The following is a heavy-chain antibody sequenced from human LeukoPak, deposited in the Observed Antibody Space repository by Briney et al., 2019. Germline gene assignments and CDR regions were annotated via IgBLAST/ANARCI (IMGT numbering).Heavy chain of an antibody. D-gene: IGHD5-18*01. V-gene: IGHV3-30*18. J-gene: IGHJ4*02. Sequence: PGGSLGLSCAASGFTFSSYGMQWVRQAPGKGLEWVAVISHDGTVQHYADSVKGRFTISRDNSDNTLYLQMNSLRDEDTAMYYCAKEGTAMASSYFDYWGQGTLVTVSS. CDR3: AKEGTAMASSYFDY. CDR1: GFTFSSYG. CDR2: ISHDGTVQ.